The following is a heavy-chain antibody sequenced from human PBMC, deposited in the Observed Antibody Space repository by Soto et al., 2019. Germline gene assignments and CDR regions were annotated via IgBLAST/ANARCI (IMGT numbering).Heavy chain of an antibody. V-gene: IGHV3-30*18. CDR2: ISYDGSNK. Sequence: GESLKISCAASGFTFSSYGMHWVRQAPGKGLEWVAVISYDGSNKYYADSVKGRFTISRDNSKNTLYLQMNSLRAEDTAVYYCAKNYGSGSYYNAQRFYYYYYGMDVWGQGTTVTVSS. D-gene: IGHD3-10*01. CDR1: GFTFSSYG. CDR3: AKNYGSGSYYNAQRFYYYYYGMDV. J-gene: IGHJ6*02.